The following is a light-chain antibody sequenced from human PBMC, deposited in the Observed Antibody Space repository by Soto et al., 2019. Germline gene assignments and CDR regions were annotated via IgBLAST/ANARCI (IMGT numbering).Light chain of an antibody. J-gene: IGKJ1*01. CDR3: QQYGTSLSWT. CDR2: GAS. V-gene: IGKV3-20*01. CDR1: QRVTSSY. Sequence: TVLTQSPGTLSLSPGERATLSCRASQRVTSSYLAWYQQKPGQPPRLLIYGASSWATGIPDRFRGSGSGTDFTLTISRLEPEDFAVYYCQQYGTSLSWTVGQGTKVEIK.